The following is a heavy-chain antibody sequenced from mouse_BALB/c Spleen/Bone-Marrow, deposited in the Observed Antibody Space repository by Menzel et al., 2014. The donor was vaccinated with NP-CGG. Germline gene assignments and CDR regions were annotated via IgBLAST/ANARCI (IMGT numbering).Heavy chain of an antibody. Sequence: LVESGAELVKPGASVKLSCTASGFNIKDTYMHWVKQRPEQGLEWIGRIDPANGNTKYDPKFQGKATITADTSSNTAYLQLSSLTSEDTAVYYRARRGLYYDYDAWFAYWGQGTLVTVSA. CDR3: ARRGLYYDYDAWFAY. V-gene: IGHV14-3*02. CDR1: GFNIKDTY. J-gene: IGHJ3*01. D-gene: IGHD2-4*01. CDR2: IDPANGNT.